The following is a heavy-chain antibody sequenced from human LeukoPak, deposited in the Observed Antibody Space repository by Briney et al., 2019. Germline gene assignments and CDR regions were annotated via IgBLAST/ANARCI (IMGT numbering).Heavy chain of an antibody. Sequence: SETLSLTCTVSGGSISSSSYYWGWIRRPPGKGLEWIGSIYYSGSTYYNPSLKSRVTVSVDTSKNQFSLKLSSVTAADTAVYYCASGGNVRYYYYYMDVWGKGTTVTVSS. J-gene: IGHJ6*03. CDR1: GGSISSSSYY. CDR3: ASGGNVRYYYYYMDV. CDR2: IYYSGST. V-gene: IGHV4-39*01. D-gene: IGHD4-23*01.